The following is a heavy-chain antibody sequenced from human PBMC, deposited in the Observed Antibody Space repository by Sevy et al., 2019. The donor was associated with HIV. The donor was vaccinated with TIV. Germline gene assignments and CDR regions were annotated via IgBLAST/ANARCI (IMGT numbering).Heavy chain of an antibody. J-gene: IGHJ3*02. Sequence: NLSKSGPTLVNPTQTLTLTCTFSGFSLSTSGMCVSWIRQPPGKALEWLALIDWDDDKYYSTSLKTRLTISKDTSKNQVVLTMTNMDPVDTATYYCTRNRGIGKSEAFDIWGQGTMVTVSS. CDR2: IDWDDDK. CDR1: GFSLSTSGMC. V-gene: IGHV2-70*01. CDR3: TRNRGIGKSEAFDI. D-gene: IGHD3-10*01.